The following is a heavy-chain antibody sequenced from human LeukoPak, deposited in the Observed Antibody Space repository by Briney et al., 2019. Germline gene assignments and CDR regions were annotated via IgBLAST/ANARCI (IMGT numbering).Heavy chain of an antibody. CDR1: GFTVSSNY. J-gene: IGHJ6*03. V-gene: IGHV3-53*01. Sequence: GGSLRLSCAASGFTVSSNYMSWVRQAPGKGLEWVSVIYSGGSTYYADSVKGRFTISRDNSKNTLYLQMNSLRAEDTAVYYCARASVARDYYYYYYMDVWGKGTTVTISS. CDR3: ARASVARDYYYYYYMDV. CDR2: IYSGGST. D-gene: IGHD6-19*01.